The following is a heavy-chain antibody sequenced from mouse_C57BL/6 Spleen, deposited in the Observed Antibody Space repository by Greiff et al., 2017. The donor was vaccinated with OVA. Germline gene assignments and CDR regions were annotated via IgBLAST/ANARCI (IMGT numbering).Heavy chain of an antibody. Sequence: QVHVKQSGAELVRPGTSVKVSCKASGYAFTNYLIEWVKQRPGQGLEWIGVINPGSGGTNYNEKFKGKATLTADKSSSTAYMQLSSLTSEDSAVYFCIRRGGSWFAYWGQGTLVTVSA. V-gene: IGHV1-54*01. CDR2: INPGSGGT. CDR1: GYAFTNYL. J-gene: IGHJ3*01. CDR3: IRRGGSWFAY.